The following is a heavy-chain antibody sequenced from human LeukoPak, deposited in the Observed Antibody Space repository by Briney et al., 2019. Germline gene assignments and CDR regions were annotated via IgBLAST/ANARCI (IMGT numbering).Heavy chain of an antibody. J-gene: IGHJ4*02. D-gene: IGHD3-10*01. CDR2: ISSSGRTI. V-gene: IGHV3-48*03. CDR3: ARGQLWIDY. Sequence: GGSLRLSCGASGFTFSSYEMNWVRQAPGKGLEWVSYISSSGRTIYYADSVKGRFTISRDNDKNSLYLQMNSLRAEDTAVYYCARGQLWIDYWGQGTLVTVSS. CDR1: GFTFSSYE.